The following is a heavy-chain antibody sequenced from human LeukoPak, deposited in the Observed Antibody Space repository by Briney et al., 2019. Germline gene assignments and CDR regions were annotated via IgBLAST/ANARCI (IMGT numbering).Heavy chain of an antibody. CDR2: IGTAGDT. Sequence: GGSLRLSCAASGFTFSSYDMHWVRQATGKGLEWVSAIGTAGDTYYPGSVKGRFTISRENAKNSLYLQMNSLRAEDTAVYYCARALGYCSSTSWYNWFDPWGQGTLVTVSS. J-gene: IGHJ5*02. D-gene: IGHD2-2*01. CDR1: GFTFSSYD. V-gene: IGHV3-13*01. CDR3: ARALGYCSSTSWYNWFDP.